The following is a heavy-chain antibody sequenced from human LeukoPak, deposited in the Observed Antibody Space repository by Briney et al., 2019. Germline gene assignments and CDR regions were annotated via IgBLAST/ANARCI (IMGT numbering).Heavy chain of an antibody. D-gene: IGHD5-12*01. CDR1: GFTFSSYA. CDR2: ISYDGSNK. CDR3: ARDGGYENTYYFDY. J-gene: IGHJ4*02. Sequence: GGSLRLSCAASGFTFSSYAMHWVRQAPGKGLEWVAVISYDGSNKYYADSVKGRFTISRDNSKNTLYLQMNSLRAEDTAVYYCARDGGYENTYYFDYWAREPWSPSPQ. V-gene: IGHV3-30*04.